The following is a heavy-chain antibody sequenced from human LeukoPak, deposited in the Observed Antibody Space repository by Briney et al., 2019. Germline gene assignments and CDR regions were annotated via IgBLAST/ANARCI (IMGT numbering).Heavy chain of an antibody. Sequence: GRSLRLSCAASGFTFSSYGMHWVRQAPGKGLEWVSVIYSGGSTYYADSVKGRFTISRDNSKNTLYLQMNSLRAEDTAVYYCARIVRYDFWSGYGPVDVWGRGTTVTVSS. CDR3: ARIVRYDFWSGYGPVDV. CDR1: GFTFSSYG. J-gene: IGHJ6*02. V-gene: IGHV3-66*01. D-gene: IGHD3-3*01. CDR2: IYSGGST.